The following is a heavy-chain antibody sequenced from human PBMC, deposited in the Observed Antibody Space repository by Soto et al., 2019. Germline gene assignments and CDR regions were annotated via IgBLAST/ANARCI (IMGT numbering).Heavy chain of an antibody. Sequence: GGSLRLSCAASGFTFSDYYMSWIRQAPGKGLEWVSYISSSSSYTNYADSVKGRFTISRDNAKNSLYLQMNSLRAEDTAVYYCARDKFGQQLVRPPYYYYYGMDVWGQGTTVTVSS. D-gene: IGHD6-13*01. J-gene: IGHJ6*02. CDR1: GFTFSDYY. CDR3: ARDKFGQQLVRPPYYYYYGMDV. CDR2: ISSSSSYT. V-gene: IGHV3-11*06.